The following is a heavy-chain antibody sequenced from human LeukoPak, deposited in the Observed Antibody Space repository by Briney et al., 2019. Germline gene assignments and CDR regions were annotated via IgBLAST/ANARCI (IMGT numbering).Heavy chain of an antibody. J-gene: IGHJ4*02. CDR2: ISYDGSNK. Sequence: GGSLRLSCAASGFTFSSYAMHWVRQAPGKGLEWVAVISYDGSNKYYADSVKGRFTISRDNSKNTLYLQMNSLRAEDTAVYYCAREGYDFWSGYYPTKFDYWGQGTLVTVSS. CDR3: AREGYDFWSGYYPTKFDY. V-gene: IGHV3-30-3*01. D-gene: IGHD3-3*01. CDR1: GFTFSSYA.